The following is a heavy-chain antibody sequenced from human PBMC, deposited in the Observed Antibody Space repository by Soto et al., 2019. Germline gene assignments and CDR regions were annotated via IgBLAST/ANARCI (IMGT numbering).Heavy chain of an antibody. CDR3: AKSLGGGSAY. J-gene: IGHJ4*02. CDR2: ISYDGSNK. CDR1: GFTFSSYG. Sequence: QVQLVESGGGVVQPGRSLRLSCAASGFTFSSYGMHWVRQAPGKGLEWVAVISYDGSNKYYADSVKGRFTISRDNSKNTLYLQMNSLRAEDTAVYYCAKSLGGGSAYWGQGTQVTVSS. D-gene: IGHD2-15*01. V-gene: IGHV3-30*18.